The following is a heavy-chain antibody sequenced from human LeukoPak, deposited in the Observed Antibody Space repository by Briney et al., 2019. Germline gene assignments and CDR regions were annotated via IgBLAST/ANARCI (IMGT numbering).Heavy chain of an antibody. CDR2: ISGGGSST. CDR3: AKDRRITAPLFDY. D-gene: IGHD1-20*01. V-gene: IGHV3-23*01. CDR1: GFTFTNYA. J-gene: IGHJ4*02. Sequence: GGSLRLPCAASGFTFTNYAMSWVRQAPGKGLEWVSTISGGGSSTFYADSVKGRFTISRDNSKNTLSLQMNSLRAEDTAVYYCAKDRRITAPLFDYWGQGTLVTVSS.